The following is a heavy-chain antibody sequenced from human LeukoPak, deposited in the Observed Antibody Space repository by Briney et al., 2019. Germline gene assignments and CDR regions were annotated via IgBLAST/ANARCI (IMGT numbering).Heavy chain of an antibody. Sequence: SQTLSLTCAVSGGSISSGGYSWSWIRQPPGKGLEWIGYIYHSGSTYYNPSLKSRVTISVDRSKNQFSLKLSSVTAADTAVYYCARGGPPRGNAFDIWGQGTMVTVSS. CDR1: GGSISSGGYS. CDR2: IYHSGST. D-gene: IGHD1-14*01. CDR3: ARGGPPRGNAFDI. V-gene: IGHV4-30-2*01. J-gene: IGHJ3*02.